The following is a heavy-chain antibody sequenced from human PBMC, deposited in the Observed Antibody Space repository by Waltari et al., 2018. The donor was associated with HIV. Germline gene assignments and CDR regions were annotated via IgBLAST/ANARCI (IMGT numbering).Heavy chain of an antibody. J-gene: IGHJ4*02. V-gene: IGHV4-31*03. D-gene: IGHD6-19*01. CDR1: GGSISSGGYY. Sequence: QVQLQESGPGLVKPSQTLSLTCTVSGGSISSGGYYWRWIRQHPGKGLEWIGYIYYSGSTYYTPSLKSRFTISVDTSKNQFSLKLSSVTAADTAVYYCASWIAVAGTFDYWGQGTLVTVSS. CDR2: IYYSGST. CDR3: ASWIAVAGTFDY.